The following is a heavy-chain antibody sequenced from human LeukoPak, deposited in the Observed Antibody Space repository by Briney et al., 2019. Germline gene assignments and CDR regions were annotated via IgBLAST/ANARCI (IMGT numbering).Heavy chain of an antibody. CDR3: ARVKNYYGSGNHFDY. Sequence: GGSLRLSCAASGFTVSSNYMSWVRQAPGKGLEWVSVIYSGGSTYYADSAKGRFTISRDNAKNSLYLQMSSLRAEDTAVYYCARVKNYYGSGNHFDYWGQGTLVTVSS. CDR2: IYSGGST. CDR1: GFTVSSNY. V-gene: IGHV3-53*01. D-gene: IGHD3-10*01. J-gene: IGHJ4*02.